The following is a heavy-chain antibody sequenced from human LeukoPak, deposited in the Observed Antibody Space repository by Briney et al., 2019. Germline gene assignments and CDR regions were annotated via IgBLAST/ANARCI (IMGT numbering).Heavy chain of an antibody. J-gene: IGHJ5*02. V-gene: IGHV3-74*01. D-gene: IGHD6-13*01. CDR2: ISTDGTST. CDR3: ARFSSAGAVT. CDR1: GFTFSDYW. Sequence: GGSLRPSCAPSGFTFSDYWMFWVRQAPGKGPVWVSHISTDGTSTTYADSVKGRFTTSRDNAKNTMCLHMNSLRVEDTAVYFCARFSSAGAVTCGQGTLVTVSS.